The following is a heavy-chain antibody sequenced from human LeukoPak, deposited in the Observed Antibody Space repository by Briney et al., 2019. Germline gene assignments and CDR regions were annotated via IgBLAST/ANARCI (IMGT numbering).Heavy chain of an antibody. J-gene: IGHJ4*02. V-gene: IGHV3-33*06. CDR3: AKETSSGNFVTIDC. D-gene: IGHD1-26*01. CDR2: IWYDGKTE. Sequence: PGGSLRLSCAASGFTFSSYGMHWVRQAPGKGLEWVADIWYDGKTEHFADSVKGRFTISRDNFKNTLYLQMNSLRAEDTAVYYCAKETSSGNFVTIDCWGQGTLVTVSS. CDR1: GFTFSSYG.